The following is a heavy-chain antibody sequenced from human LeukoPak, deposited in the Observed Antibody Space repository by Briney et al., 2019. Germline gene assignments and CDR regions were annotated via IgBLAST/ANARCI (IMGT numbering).Heavy chain of an antibody. J-gene: IGHJ4*02. CDR3: AKDLGAHCSSASCYPIDY. Sequence: GGSLRLSCAASGFTFSDYYMTWILQAPGKGLEWVSYINDFRNTIYYADSVKGRFTISRDNAKNSLYLQMNSLRVEDTAVYYCAKDLGAHCSSASCYPIDYWGQGTLVTVSS. D-gene: IGHD2-2*01. CDR1: GFTFSDYY. CDR2: INDFRNTI. V-gene: IGHV3-11*01.